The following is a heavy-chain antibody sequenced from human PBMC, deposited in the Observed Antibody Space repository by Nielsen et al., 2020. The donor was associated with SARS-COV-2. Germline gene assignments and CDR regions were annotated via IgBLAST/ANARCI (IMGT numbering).Heavy chain of an antibody. CDR2: VSSRGRVM. J-gene: IGHJ3*02. CDR3: AKDTGSVAVSDNVFDI. V-gene: IGHV3-9*01. CDR1: GFTFFDYN. Sequence: SLKISCAASGFTFFDYNMNWFRQTPGKGLEWVSGVSSRGRVMGYADSVKGRFIISRDNAVNSLYLQMNSLTAEDTAVYYCAKDTGSVAVSDNVFDIWGRGTMVTVSS. D-gene: IGHD2-15*01.